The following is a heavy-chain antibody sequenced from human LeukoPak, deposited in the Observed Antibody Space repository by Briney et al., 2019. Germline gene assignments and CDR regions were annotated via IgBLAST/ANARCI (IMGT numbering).Heavy chain of an antibody. D-gene: IGHD1-26*01. Sequence: SSETLSLTCAVYGGSFSDYYWSWIRQPPGKGLEWIGEINHSRSTNYNPSLKSRVTISVDTSKNQFSLKVTSVTAADTAVYYCARNRVVGAPNFDYWGQGTLVTVSS. CDR1: GGSFSDYY. J-gene: IGHJ4*02. CDR2: INHSRST. V-gene: IGHV4-34*01. CDR3: ARNRVVGAPNFDY.